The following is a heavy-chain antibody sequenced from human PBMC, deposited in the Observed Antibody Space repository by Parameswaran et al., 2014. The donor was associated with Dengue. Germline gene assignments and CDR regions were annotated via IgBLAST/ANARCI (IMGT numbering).Heavy chain of an antibody. Sequence: PSVKVSCKASGGTFSSYGISWVRQAPGQGLEWMGWISAYNGNTNYAQKLQGRVTMTTDTSTSTAYMELRSLRSDDMAVYYCARVGKSDAFDIWGQGTMVTVSS. D-gene: IGHD1-1*01. J-gene: IGHJ3*02. V-gene: IGHV1-18*03. CDR1: GGTFSSYG. CDR3: ARVGKSDAFDI. CDR2: ISAYNGNT.